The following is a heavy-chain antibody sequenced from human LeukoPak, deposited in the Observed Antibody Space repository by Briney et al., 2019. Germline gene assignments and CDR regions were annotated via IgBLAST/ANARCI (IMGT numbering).Heavy chain of an antibody. CDR1: GGSISSYY. CDR3: ASSYYDFWSGPDFDY. CDR2: IYYSGST. V-gene: IGHV4-59*05. D-gene: IGHD3-3*01. Sequence: SETLSLTCTVSGGSISSYYWSWIRQPPGKGLEWIGSIYYSGSTYYNPSLKSRVTIPVDTSKNQFSLKLSSVTAADTAVYYCASSYYDFWSGPDFDYWGQGTLVTVSS. J-gene: IGHJ4*02.